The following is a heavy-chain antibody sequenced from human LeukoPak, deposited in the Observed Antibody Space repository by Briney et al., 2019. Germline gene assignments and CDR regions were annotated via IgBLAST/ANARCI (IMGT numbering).Heavy chain of an antibody. CDR2: ICSGGNT. Sequence: GGSLRLSCAASGFTVSRNYMSWVRQAPGKGLEWVSVICSGGNTYYADFVKGRFTISRDNSKNTLYLQINSLTAEDTAVYYCANLPRGDYWGLGTLVTVSP. D-gene: IGHD3-10*01. V-gene: IGHV3-53*01. J-gene: IGHJ4*02. CDR3: ANLPRGDY. CDR1: GFTVSRNY.